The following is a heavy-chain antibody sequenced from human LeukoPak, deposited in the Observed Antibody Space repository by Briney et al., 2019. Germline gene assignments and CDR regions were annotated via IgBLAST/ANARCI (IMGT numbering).Heavy chain of an antibody. D-gene: IGHD3-22*01. Sequence: ASVKVPCKASGYTFTGYYMHWVRQAPGQGLEWMGWINPNSGGTNYAQKFQCRVTMTRDTSISTAYMELSRLRSDDTAVYYCARQSYDSSGIHWGQGTLVTVSS. CDR2: INPNSGGT. V-gene: IGHV1-2*02. CDR1: GYTFTGYY. CDR3: ARQSYDSSGIH. J-gene: IGHJ4*02.